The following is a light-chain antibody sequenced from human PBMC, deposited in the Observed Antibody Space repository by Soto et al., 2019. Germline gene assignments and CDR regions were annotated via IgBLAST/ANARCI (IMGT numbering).Light chain of an antibody. CDR3: QQYETFSGT. J-gene: IGKJ5*01. CDR1: ESISTW. CDR2: DAS. V-gene: IGKV1-5*01. Sequence: DIQMTQSPSTLSASIGDRVTITCRASESISTWLAWYQHKPGKAPKLLIYDASALPRGVPSRFSGSGSGTKFTLTIASLQPDDFATYYCQQYETFSGTFGPGTRLEI.